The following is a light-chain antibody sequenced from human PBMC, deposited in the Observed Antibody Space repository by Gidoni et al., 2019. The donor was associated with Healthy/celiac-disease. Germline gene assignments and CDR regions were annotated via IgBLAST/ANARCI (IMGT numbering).Light chain of an antibody. CDR1: QSISSY. V-gene: IGKV1-39*01. J-gene: IGKJ5*01. Sequence: DIQMTQPPSSLSASVGDRVTITCRASQSISSYLNWYQQKPGKAPKLLIYAASSLQSGVPSRFGGGGSGTDFTLTISSLQPEDFATYYCQQSYSTPPITFGQGTRLEIK. CDR2: AAS. CDR3: QQSYSTPPIT.